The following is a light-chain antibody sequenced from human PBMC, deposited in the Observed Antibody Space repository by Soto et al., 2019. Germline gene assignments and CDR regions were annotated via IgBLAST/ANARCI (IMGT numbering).Light chain of an antibody. CDR3: QQRSNWREST. J-gene: IGKJ3*01. V-gene: IGKV3-11*01. CDR2: DAS. Sequence: EIVLTQSPATLSLSPGERATLSCRASQSVSSYLAWYQQKPGQAPRLLIYDASNRATGIPARFSGSGSGTDFTLTISSLEPEDFAVYYCQQRSNWRESTFGPGTKVDIK. CDR1: QSVSSY.